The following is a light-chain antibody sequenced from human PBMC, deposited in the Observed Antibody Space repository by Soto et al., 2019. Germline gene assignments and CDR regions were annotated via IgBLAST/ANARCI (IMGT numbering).Light chain of an antibody. Sequence: EIVLTQSPSTLSLSPGERATLSCRASQSVSSSYLAWYQQKPGQAPRLPIYGASSRATGIPDRFSGSGSGTDFTLTISRLEPEDFAVYYCQQYGSSQSFGQGTKVEIK. CDR3: QQYGSSQS. CDR1: QSVSSSY. J-gene: IGKJ1*01. CDR2: GAS. V-gene: IGKV3-20*01.